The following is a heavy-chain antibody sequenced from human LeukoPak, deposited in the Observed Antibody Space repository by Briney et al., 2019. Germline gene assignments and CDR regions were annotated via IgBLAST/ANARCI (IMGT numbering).Heavy chain of an antibody. CDR3: ARDMIVGGLGAFDI. CDR2: INHGGYT. CDR1: GGSFTDYY. D-gene: IGHD3-22*01. V-gene: IGHV4-34*01. Sequence: SETLSLTCAVYGGSFTDYYWTWIRQPPGKGLEWIGEINHGGYTNYSPTLKSRVTLSVDTSKNQFSLKLSSVTAADTAVYFCARDMIVGGLGAFDIWGQGTIVTVSS. J-gene: IGHJ3*02.